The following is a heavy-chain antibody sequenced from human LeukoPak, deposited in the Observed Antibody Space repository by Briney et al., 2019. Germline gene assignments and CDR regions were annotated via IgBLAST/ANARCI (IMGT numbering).Heavy chain of an antibody. V-gene: IGHV1-46*01. Sequence: ASVKVSCKASGYTFTGYYMHWVRQAPGQGLEWMGIINPSGGSTSYAQKFQGRVTMTRDTSTSTVYMELSSLRSEDTAVYYCAREEHCSGGSCYPDYWGQGTLVTVSS. CDR2: INPSGGST. CDR3: AREEHCSGGSCYPDY. J-gene: IGHJ4*02. D-gene: IGHD2-15*01. CDR1: GYTFTGYY.